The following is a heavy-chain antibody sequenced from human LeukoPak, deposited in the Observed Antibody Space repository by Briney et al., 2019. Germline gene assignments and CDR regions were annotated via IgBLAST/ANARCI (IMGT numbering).Heavy chain of an antibody. CDR2: TYYRSKWYN. D-gene: IGHD3-16*02. Sequence: SQTLSLTCAISGDSVSSNSAAWNWIRQSPSRGLEWLGRTYYRSKWYNDYAVSVKSRITINPDTSKNPFSLQLNSVTPEDTAVYYCARGYVWGSYRQYDFDYWGQGTLVTVSS. V-gene: IGHV6-1*01. J-gene: IGHJ4*02. CDR1: GDSVSSNSAA. CDR3: ARGYVWGSYRQYDFDY.